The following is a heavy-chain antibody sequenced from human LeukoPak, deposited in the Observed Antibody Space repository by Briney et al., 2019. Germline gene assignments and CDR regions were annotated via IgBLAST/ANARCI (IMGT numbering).Heavy chain of an antibody. CDR3: AKVASTSAYFDY. Sequence: GGSLRLSCAASGFTFSSYSMNWVRQAPGKGLEWVSYISSESSNIYYADSLKGRFIISRDNAKNSLYLQMNSLRAEDTAVYYCAKVASTSAYFDYWGQGTLVTVSS. J-gene: IGHJ4*02. D-gene: IGHD2-2*01. V-gene: IGHV3-48*04. CDR2: ISSESSNI. CDR1: GFTFSSYS.